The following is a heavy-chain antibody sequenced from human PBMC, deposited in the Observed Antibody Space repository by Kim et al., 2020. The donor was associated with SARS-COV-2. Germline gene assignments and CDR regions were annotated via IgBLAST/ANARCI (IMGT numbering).Heavy chain of an antibody. CDR3: AKIMVRGATYGGFDY. D-gene: IGHD3-10*01. J-gene: IGHJ4*02. V-gene: IGHV3-23*01. Sequence: SVKGRFTSARDKSKNTLYLQRNSLRAEDTAVYYCAKIMVRGATYGGFDYWGQGTLVTVSS.